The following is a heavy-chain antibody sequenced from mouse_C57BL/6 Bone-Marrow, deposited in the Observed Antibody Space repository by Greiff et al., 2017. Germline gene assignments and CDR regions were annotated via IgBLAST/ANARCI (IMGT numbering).Heavy chain of an antibody. CDR1: GYTFTSYW. CDR2: IDPSDSYT. V-gene: IGHV1-69*01. CDR3: ARSYFLFFGV. J-gene: IGHJ1*03. Sequence: VQLQQPGAELVMPGASVKLSCKASGYTFTSYWMHWVKQRPGQGLEWIGEIDPSDSYTNYNQKFKGKSTLTVTKSSSTAYMQLSSLTSEDSAVYYCARSYFLFFGVWGTGTTVTVSS. D-gene: IGHD2-10*01.